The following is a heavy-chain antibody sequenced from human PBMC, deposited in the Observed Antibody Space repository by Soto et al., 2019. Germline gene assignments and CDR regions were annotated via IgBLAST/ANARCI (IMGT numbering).Heavy chain of an antibody. Sequence: QVQLVQSGAEVKKPGASVKVSCKASGYTFTSYGISWVRQAPGQGLEWMGWIHAYNGNTKYAQKHQGRVTMTTDTSTSTPYMDLRSLRSDDTAVYYRARDLAVALGDVWGQGTTVTVSS. J-gene: IGHJ6*02. CDR3: ARDLAVALGDV. CDR2: IHAYNGNT. D-gene: IGHD6-19*01. V-gene: IGHV1-18*01. CDR1: GYTFTSYG.